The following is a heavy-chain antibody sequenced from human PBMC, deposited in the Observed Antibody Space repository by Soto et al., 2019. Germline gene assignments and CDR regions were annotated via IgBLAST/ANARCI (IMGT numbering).Heavy chain of an antibody. CDR1: GFSLSTSGVG. J-gene: IGHJ6*02. CDR3: AHSPIVLALSARKYYYYGMDV. D-gene: IGHD3-3*02. Sequence: QITLKESGPTLVKPTQTLTLTCTFSGFSLSTSGVGVGWIRQPPGKALEWLALIYWDDDKRYSPSLKSRLTITKATSKNQVVLTMTNMDPVDTATYYCAHSPIVLALSARKYYYYGMDVWGQGTTVTVSS. CDR2: IYWDDDK. V-gene: IGHV2-5*02.